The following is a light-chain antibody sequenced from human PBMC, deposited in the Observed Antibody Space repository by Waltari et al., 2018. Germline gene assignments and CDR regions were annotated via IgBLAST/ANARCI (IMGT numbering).Light chain of an antibody. V-gene: IGKV3-15*01. CDR2: GAS. Sequence: EVVMTQSPATLSVSPVDRATLSCRASQSVSSNLAWYQQKPGQAPRLLIYGASTRATGIPTRFSGSGSGTEFTLTINSLQSEDFAVYYCQHYDNWPPYTFGPGTKLEI. J-gene: IGKJ2*01. CDR1: QSVSSN. CDR3: QHYDNWPPYT.